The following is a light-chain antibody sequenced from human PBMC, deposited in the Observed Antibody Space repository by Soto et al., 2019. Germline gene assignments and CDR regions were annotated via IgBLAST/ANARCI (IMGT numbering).Light chain of an antibody. CDR2: KTS. CDR1: QSIGTN. CDR3: QQYAGWPLT. J-gene: IGKJ4*01. V-gene: IGKV3D-15*01. Sequence: EVVMTQSPATVSVSPGERTSLSCRASQSIGTNLGWYQQRPGQAPGLLIAKTSIRVAGVPARFSGSGSGTEFTLTISSLQSEDIAVYYCQQYAGWPLTFGGGTKVDIK.